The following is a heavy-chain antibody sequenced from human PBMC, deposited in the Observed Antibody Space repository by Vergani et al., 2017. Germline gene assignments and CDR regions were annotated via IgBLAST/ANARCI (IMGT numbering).Heavy chain of an antibody. Sequence: VQLVESGGGLVKPGGSLRLSCAASGFTFSDYYMSWVRQAPGKGLEWVSVIYSGGSTYYADSVKGRFTISRDNSKNTLYLQMNSLRSEDTAVYYCAREQQLATYNWFDPWGQGTLVTVSS. J-gene: IGHJ5*02. CDR2: IYSGGST. V-gene: IGHV3-66*01. CDR1: GFTFSDYY. D-gene: IGHD6-13*01. CDR3: AREQQLATYNWFDP.